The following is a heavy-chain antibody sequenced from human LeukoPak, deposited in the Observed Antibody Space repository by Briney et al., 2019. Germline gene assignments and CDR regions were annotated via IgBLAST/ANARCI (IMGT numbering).Heavy chain of an antibody. CDR2: IYNTGST. Sequence: SETLSLTXTVSGASITSYYWIWIRQPPGKGLEWSGYIYNTGSTSYNPSLKSRVTISEDTSKNQFSLKLSSVTAADTAVYYCARGGDYDFWSGYSNYYYMDVWGKGTTVTVSS. CDR1: GASITSYY. V-gene: IGHV4-59*01. D-gene: IGHD3-3*01. CDR3: ARGGDYDFWSGYSNYYYMDV. J-gene: IGHJ6*03.